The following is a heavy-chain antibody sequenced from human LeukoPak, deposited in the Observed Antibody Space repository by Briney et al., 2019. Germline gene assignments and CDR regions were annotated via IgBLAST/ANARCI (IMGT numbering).Heavy chain of an antibody. V-gene: IGHV3-74*01. Sequence: PGGSLRLSCAASGFTLSSYWMHWVRQAPGKGLVWVSRINSDGSSTSYADSVKGRFTIPRDNAKNTLYLQMNSLRAEDTAVYYCARDLAGGTTGAYYYYMDVWGKGTTVTVSS. CDR2: INSDGSST. CDR1: GFTLSSYW. J-gene: IGHJ6*03. D-gene: IGHD1-1*01. CDR3: ARDLAGGTTGAYYYYMDV.